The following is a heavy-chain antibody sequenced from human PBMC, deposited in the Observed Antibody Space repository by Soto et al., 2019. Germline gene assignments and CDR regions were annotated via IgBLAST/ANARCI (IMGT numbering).Heavy chain of an antibody. V-gene: IGHV1-18*01. D-gene: IGHD1-1*01. Sequence: QVHLVQSGAEVKKPGASVKVSCKGSGYAFTTYGITWVRQAPGQGLEWMGWISAHNGNTTYAQKLQGRVTVTRDTSTRTAYMELRSLISDDTAVYYCARGRYGDYWGQGALVTVSS. CDR1: GYAFTTYG. J-gene: IGHJ4*02. CDR2: ISAHNGNT. CDR3: ARGRYGDY.